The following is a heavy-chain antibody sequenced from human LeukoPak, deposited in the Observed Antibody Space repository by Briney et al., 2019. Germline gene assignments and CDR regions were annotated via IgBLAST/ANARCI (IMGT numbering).Heavy chain of an antibody. CDR2: MNPNSGNT. CDR3: ARGYCSSTSCYFRRTYYYYYYMDV. J-gene: IGHJ6*03. D-gene: IGHD2-2*01. CDR1: GYTFTSYD. V-gene: IGHV1-8*01. Sequence: GASVKVSCKASGYTFTSYDINWVRQATGQGLEWMGWMNPNSGNTGYAQKFQGRVTMTRNTSISTAHMELSSLRSEDTAVYYCARGYCSSTSCYFRRTYYYYYYMDVWGKGTTVTVSS.